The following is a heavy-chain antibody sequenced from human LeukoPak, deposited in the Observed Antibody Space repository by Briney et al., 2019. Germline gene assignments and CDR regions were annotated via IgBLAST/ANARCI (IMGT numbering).Heavy chain of an antibody. CDR3: VVGHSDSSGYYS. J-gene: IGHJ5*02. Sequence: SETLSLTCTVSGGSISSSSYYWGWIRQPPGKGLEWIGSIYYSGSPYYNPSLKSRVTISVDTSKNQFSLKLSSVTAADTAVYYCVVGHSDSSGYYSWGQGTLVTVSS. CDR1: GGSISSSSYY. D-gene: IGHD3-22*01. V-gene: IGHV4-39*01. CDR2: IYYSGSP.